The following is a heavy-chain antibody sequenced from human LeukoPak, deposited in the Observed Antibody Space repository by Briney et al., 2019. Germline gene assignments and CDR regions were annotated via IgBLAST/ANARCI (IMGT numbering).Heavy chain of an antibody. V-gene: IGHV3-23*01. D-gene: IGHD2-8*02. Sequence: GGSLRLSCAASGCTFSSYAMSWVRQAPGKGLEWVSAISGSGGSTYYADSVKGRFTISRDNSKNTLYLQMNSLRAEDTAVYYCAKDDTGYYYGMDVWGQGTTVTVSS. CDR2: ISGSGGST. CDR3: AKDDTGYYYGMDV. CDR1: GCTFSSYA. J-gene: IGHJ6*02.